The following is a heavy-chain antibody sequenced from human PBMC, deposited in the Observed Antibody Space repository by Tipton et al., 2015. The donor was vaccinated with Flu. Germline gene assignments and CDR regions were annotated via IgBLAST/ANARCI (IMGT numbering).Heavy chain of an antibody. Sequence: SLRLSCAASGFTVSSNYMSWVRQAPGKGLEWVSVIYSGGSTYYADSVKGRFTISRDNSKNTLYLQINNLRAEDTAVYYCARESYGGNSGSFDYWGQGTLVTVSS. V-gene: IGHV3-53*01. CDR3: ARESYGGNSGSFDY. D-gene: IGHD4-23*01. CDR2: IYSGGST. CDR1: GFTVSSNY. J-gene: IGHJ4*02.